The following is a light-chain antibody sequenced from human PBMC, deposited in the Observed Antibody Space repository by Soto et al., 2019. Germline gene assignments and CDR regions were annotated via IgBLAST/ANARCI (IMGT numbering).Light chain of an antibody. CDR1: SSDVGGYNY. V-gene: IGLV2-14*01. Sequence: QSALTQPASVSGSPGQSITISCTGTSSDVGGYNYASWYQQHPGKAPKLMIYEVSNRPSGVSNRFSGSKSGNTASLTISGVQAEDEADYYCSSYTSSSTRVFGGGTKLTVL. CDR3: SSYTSSSTRV. CDR2: EVS. J-gene: IGLJ3*02.